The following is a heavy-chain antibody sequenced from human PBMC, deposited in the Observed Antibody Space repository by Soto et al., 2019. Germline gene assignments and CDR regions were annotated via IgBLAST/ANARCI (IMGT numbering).Heavy chain of an antibody. CDR3: AADRKYCGGDCYVD. J-gene: IGHJ4*02. V-gene: IGHV1-58*01. Sequence: QMQLVQSGPEVMKPGTSVKVSCKASGFTFTSSAVQWVRQARGQRLEWIGWIVVGSGNTKYAQKFQERVTITRDMSTSTAYMELSSLRSEDTAVYYCAADRKYCGGDCYVDWGQGTLVIVSS. CDR2: IVVGSGNT. CDR1: GFTFTSSA. D-gene: IGHD2-21*02.